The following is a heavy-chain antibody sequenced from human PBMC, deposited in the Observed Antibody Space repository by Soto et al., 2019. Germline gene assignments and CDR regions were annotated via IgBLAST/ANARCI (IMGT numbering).Heavy chain of an antibody. Sequence: KPSETLSLTCTVSGGSISSGGYYWSWIRQHPGKGLEWIGYIYYSGSTYYNPSLKSRVTISVDTSKNQFSLKLSSVTAADTAVYYCARIIVVVTATWFDPWGQGTLVTVSS. D-gene: IGHD2-21*02. CDR1: GGSISSGGYY. CDR3: ARIIVVVTATWFDP. J-gene: IGHJ5*02. V-gene: IGHV4-31*03. CDR2: IYYSGST.